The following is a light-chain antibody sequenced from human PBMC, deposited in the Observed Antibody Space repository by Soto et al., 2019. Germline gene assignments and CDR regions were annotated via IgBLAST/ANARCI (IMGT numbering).Light chain of an antibody. V-gene: IGLV2-14*03. CDR2: DVN. Sequence: QSVLTQPASVSGSPGQSITISCTGTSSDVGGYNFVSWYQQHPGKVPKLMIFDVNRRPSGVSDRFSGSKSGNTASLTISGLQAEDEGDYDCCSYTSSSTHVFGSGTKVTVL. CDR1: SSDVGGYNF. J-gene: IGLJ1*01. CDR3: CSYTSSSTHV.